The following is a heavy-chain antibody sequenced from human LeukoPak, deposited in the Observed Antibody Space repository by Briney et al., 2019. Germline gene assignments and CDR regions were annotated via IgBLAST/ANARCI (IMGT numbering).Heavy chain of an antibody. J-gene: IGHJ4*01. CDR2: IRQDGSEK. V-gene: IGHV3-7*01. Sequence: GGSLRLSCEVSGFTFTDYWMYWVRQAPGKGPEWVASIRQDGSEKTYVDSVKGRLTISRDNTKNSLSLQLNGLRAEDTAVYYCARDGTAAGLYFDLWGQGTLVTVSS. CDR1: GFTFTDYW. CDR3: ARDGTAAGLYFDL. D-gene: IGHD6-13*01.